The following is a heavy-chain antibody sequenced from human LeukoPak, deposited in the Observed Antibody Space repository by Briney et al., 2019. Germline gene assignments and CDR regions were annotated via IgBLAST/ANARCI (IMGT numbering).Heavy chain of an antibody. Sequence: SETLSLTCTVSGGSISSSSYYWGWIRQPPGKGLEWIGSIYYSGSTYYNPSPKSRVTISVDTSKNQFSLKLSSVTAADTAVYYCARSGGYFDWLLDYWGQGTLVTVSS. CDR3: ARSGGYFDWLLDY. D-gene: IGHD3-9*01. CDR1: GGSISSSSYY. CDR2: IYYSGST. J-gene: IGHJ4*02. V-gene: IGHV4-39*01.